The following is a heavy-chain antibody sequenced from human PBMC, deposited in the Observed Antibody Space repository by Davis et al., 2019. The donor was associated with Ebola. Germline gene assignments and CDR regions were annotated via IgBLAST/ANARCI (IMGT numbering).Heavy chain of an antibody. V-gene: IGHV3-21*01. D-gene: IGHD3-22*01. CDR3: AREYYYDSSGYSSY. Sequence: GESLKISCAASGFTFSSYSMNWVRQAPGKGLEWVSSISSSSSYIYYADSVKGRFTISRDNAKNSLYVQMNSLRAEDTAVYYCAREYYYDSSGYSSYWGQGTLVTVSS. CDR2: ISSSSSYI. CDR1: GFTFSSYS. J-gene: IGHJ4*02.